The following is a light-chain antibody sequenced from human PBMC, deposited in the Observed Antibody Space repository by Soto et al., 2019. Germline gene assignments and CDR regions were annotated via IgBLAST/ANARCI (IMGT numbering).Light chain of an antibody. CDR2: GNT. CDR1: SSNISAGYD. V-gene: IGLV1-40*01. Sequence: QSVLTQPPSVSGAPGQRVTISCTGRSSNISAGYDVHGYQQLPGPATKLLIYGNTNRPSGVPDRFSGSKSGTSASLAITGLQAEDEADYYCQSYDSSLSGVVFGGGTKLIVL. CDR3: QSYDSSLSGVV. J-gene: IGLJ2*01.